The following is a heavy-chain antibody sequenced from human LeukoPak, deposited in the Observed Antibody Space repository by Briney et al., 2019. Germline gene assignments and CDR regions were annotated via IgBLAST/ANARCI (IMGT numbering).Heavy chain of an antibody. J-gene: IGHJ3*02. V-gene: IGHV3-30*02. CDR3: AKGGRAYYDFWSGLDGFDI. Sequence: PGGSLRLSCAASGFTFSNYAMHWVRQAPGKGLEWMSFIRYDGSKISYADSVKGRFTISRDNSKNTLYLQMNGLRPEDTAVYYCAKGGRAYYDFWSGLDGFDIWGQGTMVSVSS. D-gene: IGHD3-3*01. CDR1: GFTFSNYA. CDR2: IRYDGSKI.